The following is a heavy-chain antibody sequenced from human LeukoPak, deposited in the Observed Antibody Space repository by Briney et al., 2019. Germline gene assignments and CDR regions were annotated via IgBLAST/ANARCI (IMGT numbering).Heavy chain of an antibody. CDR3: ARGRGTSGSNRDFYYYYMDV. J-gene: IGHJ6*03. CDR2: MNGGNGNT. CDR1: GYIFTDYA. Sequence: ASLKVSCKASGYIFTDYAIHWLRQAPGQRPEWMGWMNGGNGNTKYSQKFQGRITLIRDTSAATAYMELSSLRHDDLAVYYCARGRGTSGSNRDFYYYYMDVWGKGTTVTVSS. D-gene: IGHD2-15*01. V-gene: IGHV1-3*01.